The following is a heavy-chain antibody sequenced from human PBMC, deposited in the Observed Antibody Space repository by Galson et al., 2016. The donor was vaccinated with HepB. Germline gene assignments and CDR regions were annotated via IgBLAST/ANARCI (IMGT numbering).Heavy chain of an antibody. D-gene: IGHD2-21*01. Sequence: SLRLSCAASGFTFSGAAIHWVRQASGKGLEWVGRIRSKASNSATAYAASVKGRFTISRDDSKNTAYLQMNSLKTEDTAVYYCTTSLVYYFDYWGQGTLVTVSS. J-gene: IGHJ4*02. CDR2: IRSKASNSAT. CDR1: GFTFSGAA. V-gene: IGHV3-73*01. CDR3: TTSLVYYFDY.